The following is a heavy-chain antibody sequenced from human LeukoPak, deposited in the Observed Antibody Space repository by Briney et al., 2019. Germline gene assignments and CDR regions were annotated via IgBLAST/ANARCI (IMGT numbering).Heavy chain of an antibody. CDR3: ARPFFYGDYGY. J-gene: IGHJ4*02. CDR1: GYTFTGYY. V-gene: IGHV1-2*02. CDR2: INPNSGGT. Sequence: VASVKVSCKASGYTFTGYYMHGVRQAPGQGREWMGWINPNSGGTNYAQKFQGRVTMTRDTSSSTAYMALSRLRSDDTAVYYCARPFFYGDYGYWGQGTLVTVSS. D-gene: IGHD4-17*01.